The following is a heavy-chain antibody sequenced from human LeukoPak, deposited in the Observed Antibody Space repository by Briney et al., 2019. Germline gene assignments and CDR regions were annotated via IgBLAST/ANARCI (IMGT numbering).Heavy chain of an antibody. D-gene: IGHD2-2*01. CDR1: GGSISSYY. CDR3: ARHVPPSYYFDH. J-gene: IGHJ4*02. V-gene: IGHV4-4*09. Sequence: PSETLSLTCTVSGGSISSYYWSWIRQPPGKGLEWIGYIYTSGSTNYNPSLKSRVTISVDTSKNQFSLKLSSVTAADTAVYYCARHVPPSYYFDHWGQGTLVTVSS. CDR2: IYTSGST.